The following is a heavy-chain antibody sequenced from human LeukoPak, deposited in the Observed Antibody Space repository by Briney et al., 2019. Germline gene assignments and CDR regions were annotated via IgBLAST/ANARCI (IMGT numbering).Heavy chain of an antibody. CDR1: GGSFNGYY. Sequence: SETLSLTCAVYGGSFNGYYWTWIRQPPGKGLEWIGEINHSGSTNYNPFLESRVTMSVDTSKNQFSLKVTSVTAADTAVYYCARREDILTGHYSPHFDHWGQGTLVTVSS. CDR3: ARREDILTGHYSPHFDH. D-gene: IGHD3-9*01. J-gene: IGHJ4*02. CDR2: INHSGST. V-gene: IGHV4-34*01.